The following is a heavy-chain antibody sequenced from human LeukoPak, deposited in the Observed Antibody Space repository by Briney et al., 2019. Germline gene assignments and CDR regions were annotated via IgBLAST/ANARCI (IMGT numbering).Heavy chain of an antibody. D-gene: IGHD4-17*01. J-gene: IGHJ6*02. Sequence: GGSLRLSCAASGFTFSSYAMHWVRQAPGKGLEWVAVISYDGSNKYYADSVKGRFTISRDNSKNTLYLQMNSLRAEDTAVYYCTRGDPTVTTPFGYYYYGMDVWGQGTTVTVSS. V-gene: IGHV3-30-3*01. CDR2: ISYDGSNK. CDR1: GFTFSSYA. CDR3: TRGDPTVTTPFGYYYYGMDV.